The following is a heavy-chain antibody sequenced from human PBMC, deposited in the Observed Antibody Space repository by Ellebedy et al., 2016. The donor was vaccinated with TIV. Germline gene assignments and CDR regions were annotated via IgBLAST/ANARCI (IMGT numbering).Heavy chain of an antibody. J-gene: IGHJ3*02. CDR1: GGSISRYY. CDR2: TYYTGST. Sequence: SETLSLTCSVSGGSISRYYWAWIRQPPGQGLEWIGYTYYTGSTDYSPSLKSRGTIAVDRSRNQIALNLRSVTAADTAIYYGARDSKNGWAFDIWGQGTMVTVSS. V-gene: IGHV4-59*01. D-gene: IGHD1-1*01. CDR3: ARDSKNGWAFDI.